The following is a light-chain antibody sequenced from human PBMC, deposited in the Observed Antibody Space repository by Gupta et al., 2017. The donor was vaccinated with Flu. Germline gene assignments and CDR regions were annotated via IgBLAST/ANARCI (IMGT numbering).Light chain of an antibody. CDR2: KTA. J-gene: IGLJ2*01. CDR1: YGSDSRCQY. Sequence: QTVVTQEPSLSVSPGGTVTLTCGSSYGSDSRCQYPSWYQQNPGQSPRTLIYKTATRSSGVPERFSGSMLGNKDALTITGARANDEADDVCEILMGSGVVVFGGGTKVTVL. V-gene: IGLV8-61*01. CDR3: EILMGSGVVV.